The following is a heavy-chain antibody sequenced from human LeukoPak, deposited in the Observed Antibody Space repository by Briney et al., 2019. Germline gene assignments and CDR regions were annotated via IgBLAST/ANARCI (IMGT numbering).Heavy chain of an antibody. J-gene: IGHJ3*02. CDR1: GFTFDDYA. Sequence: PGRSLRLSCAASGFTFDDYAMHWVRQAPGKGLEWVSGISWNSGSIGYADSVKGRFTISRDSAKNSLYLQMNSLRAEDTALYYCAKGRYYYDSRGSSAFDIWGQGTMVTVSS. CDR2: ISWNSGSI. CDR3: AKGRYYYDSRGSSAFDI. V-gene: IGHV3-9*01. D-gene: IGHD3-22*01.